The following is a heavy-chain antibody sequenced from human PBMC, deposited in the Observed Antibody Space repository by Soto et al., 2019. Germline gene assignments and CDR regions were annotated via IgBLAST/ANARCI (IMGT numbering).Heavy chain of an antibody. D-gene: IGHD2-15*01. CDR2: IYWDDDK. Sequence: QITLKESGPTLVKPTQTLTLTCTFSGFSLSTSGVGVGWIRQPPGKALEWLALIYWDDDKRYSPSLKSRLTITNDTSNNQVVLTMTNMDPVDTATYYCAHRHCSGGSCYPVDYWGQGTLVTVSS. CDR3: AHRHCSGGSCYPVDY. V-gene: IGHV2-5*02. CDR1: GFSLSTSGVG. J-gene: IGHJ4*02.